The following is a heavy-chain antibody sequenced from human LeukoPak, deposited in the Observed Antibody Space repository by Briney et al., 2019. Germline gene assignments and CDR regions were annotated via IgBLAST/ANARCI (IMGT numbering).Heavy chain of an antibody. CDR2: IYHSGST. V-gene: IGHV4-38-2*02. D-gene: IGHD2-15*01. CDR1: GYSISSGYY. CDR3: AKELGYCSGGSCQVFDY. J-gene: IGHJ4*02. Sequence: SETLSLTCTVSGYSISSGYYWGWIRQPPGKGLEWIGSIYHSGSTYYNPSLKSRVTISVDTSKNQFSLKLSSVTAADTAVYYCAKELGYCSGGSCQVFDYWGQGTLVTVSS.